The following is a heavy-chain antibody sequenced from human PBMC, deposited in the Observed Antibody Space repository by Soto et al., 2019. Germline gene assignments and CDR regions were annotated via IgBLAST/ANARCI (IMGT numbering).Heavy chain of an antibody. CDR1: GCSIRSYY. D-gene: IGHD5-12*01. V-gene: IGHV4-59*01. CDR3: ARGEEGVATDY. Sequence: PSETLSLTSPFSGCSIRSYYWSWIRQPPGKGLEWIGYIYYSGSTNYNPSLKSRVTISVDTSKNQFSLKLSSVTAADTAVYYCARGEEGVATDYWGQGTLVTVSS. J-gene: IGHJ4*02. CDR2: IYYSGST.